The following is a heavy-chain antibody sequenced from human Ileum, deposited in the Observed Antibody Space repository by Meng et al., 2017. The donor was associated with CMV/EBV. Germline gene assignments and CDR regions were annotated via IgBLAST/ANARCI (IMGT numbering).Heavy chain of an antibody. CDR2: ISNDGINT. J-gene: IGHJ4*02. V-gene: IGHV3-30*18. CDR1: GITFSSYG. CDR3: AKGRGPLEFYFDY. Sequence: CAASGITFSSYGMLWVRQAPGKGLEWVAAISNDGINTYYEDSVKGLFTISRDNSKKMVYLQMNSLRAEDTAVYYCAKGRGPLEFYFDYWGQGTLVTVSS. D-gene: IGHD1-1*01.